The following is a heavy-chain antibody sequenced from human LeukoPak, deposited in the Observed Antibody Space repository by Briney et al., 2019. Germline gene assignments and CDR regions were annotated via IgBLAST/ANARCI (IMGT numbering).Heavy chain of an antibody. Sequence: GGSLRLSCAASGFTFDDYAMHWVRQAPGKGLEWVSGISWNSGSIGYADSVKGRFTISRDNAKNSLYLQMNSLRAEDTAVYYCARWDAFDIWGQGTTVTVSS. CDR2: ISWNSGSI. J-gene: IGHJ3*02. D-gene: IGHD2-15*01. CDR1: GFTFDDYA. CDR3: ARWDAFDI. V-gene: IGHV3-9*01.